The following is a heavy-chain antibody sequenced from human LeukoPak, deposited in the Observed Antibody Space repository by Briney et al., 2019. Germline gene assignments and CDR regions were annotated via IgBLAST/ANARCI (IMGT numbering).Heavy chain of an antibody. Sequence: SQTLSLTCTVSGGSISSGNYFWSWIRQHPGKGLEWIGVIYYSGSTYHNPSLKSRVSISVDTSKNQFSLKLSSVTAADTAVYYCAGATDDYGERYNWFDPWGQGTLVTVSS. D-gene: IGHD4-17*01. CDR1: GGSISSGNYF. CDR2: IYYSGST. J-gene: IGHJ5*02. CDR3: AGATDDYGERYNWFDP. V-gene: IGHV4-31*03.